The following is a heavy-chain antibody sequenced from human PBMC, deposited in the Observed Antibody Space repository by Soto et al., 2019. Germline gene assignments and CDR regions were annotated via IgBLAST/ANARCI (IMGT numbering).Heavy chain of an antibody. J-gene: IGHJ3*02. V-gene: IGHV3-21*01. CDR3: ARGLEDAFDI. CDR2: ISSSSSYI. Sequence: EVQLVESGGGLVKPGGSLRLSCAASGFTFSSYSMNWVRQAPGKGLEWVSSISSSSSYIYYADSVKGRFTISRDNAKNSLYLQMNSLRAEAKAVYYCARGLEDAFDIWGQGTMVTVS. D-gene: IGHD6-19*01. CDR1: GFTFSSYS.